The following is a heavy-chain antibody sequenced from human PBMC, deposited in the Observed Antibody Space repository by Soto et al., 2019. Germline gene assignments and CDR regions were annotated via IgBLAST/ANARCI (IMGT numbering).Heavy chain of an antibody. CDR2: INPNSGGT. CDR1: GYTFTGYY. V-gene: IGHV1-2*02. Sequence: ASVKVSCKASGYTFTGYYMHWARQAPGQGLEWMGWINPNSGGTNYAQKFQGRVTMTRDTSVSTAYMELSRLRSDDTAVYYCARARQLALSAFDYWGQGTLVTVSS. J-gene: IGHJ4*02. D-gene: IGHD6-6*01. CDR3: ARARQLALSAFDY.